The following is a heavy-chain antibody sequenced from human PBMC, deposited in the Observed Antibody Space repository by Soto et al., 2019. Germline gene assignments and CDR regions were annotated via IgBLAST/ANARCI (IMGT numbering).Heavy chain of an antibody. CDR2: ITVYSGTT. CDR3: ARGDSTDCSDGVCSFFYNHGMDV. Sequence: RASVKVSCKASGYTFTNYGLSWVRQAPGQGLEWMGWITVYSGTTDHVQKFRGRVSMTTDTSTNTAYMELASLRSDDTAVYYCARGDSTDCSDGVCSFFYNHGMDVWGKGATVTVSS. J-gene: IGHJ6*04. D-gene: IGHD2-8*01. CDR1: GYTFTNYG. V-gene: IGHV1-18*04.